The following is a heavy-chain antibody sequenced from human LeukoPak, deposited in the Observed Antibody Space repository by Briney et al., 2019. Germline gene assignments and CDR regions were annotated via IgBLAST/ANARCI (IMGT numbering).Heavy chain of an antibody. V-gene: IGHV1-69*05. CDR3: ARHYYGSGSYSPYYFDY. D-gene: IGHD3-10*01. J-gene: IGHJ4*02. CDR1: GGTFSSYA. CDR2: IIPIFGTA. Sequence: ASVTVSCKASGGTFSSYAISWVRQAPGQGLEWMGGIIPIFGTANYAQKFQGRVTITTDESTSTAYMELSSLRSEDTAVYYCARHYYGSGSYSPYYFDYWGQGTLVTVSS.